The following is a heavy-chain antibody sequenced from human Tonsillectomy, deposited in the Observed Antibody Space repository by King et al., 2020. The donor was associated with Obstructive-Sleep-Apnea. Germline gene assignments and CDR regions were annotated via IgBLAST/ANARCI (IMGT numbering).Heavy chain of an antibody. J-gene: IGHJ6*02. Sequence: DVQLVESGGGLVQPGGSLRLSCAASGFTFSSYWMHWVRQAPGQGLVWVSRINSDMTSTSYADSVKGRFTISRANAKNTLYLQMTRLRAEDTAVYYCARDRGIAVAGPWGPPDVWGQGPTVTVSS. CDR2: INSDMTST. V-gene: IGHV3-74*01. CDR1: GFTFSSYW. CDR3: ARDRGIAVAGPWGPPDV. D-gene: IGHD6-19*01.